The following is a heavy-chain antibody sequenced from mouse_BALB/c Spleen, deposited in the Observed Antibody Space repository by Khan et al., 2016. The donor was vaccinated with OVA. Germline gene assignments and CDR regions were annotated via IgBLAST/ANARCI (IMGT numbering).Heavy chain of an antibody. J-gene: IGHJ2*01. V-gene: IGHV3-2*02. Sequence: EVQLQQSGPGLVKPSQSLSLTCTVTGYSITSDYAWNWIRQFPGNKLEWMGYISYSGNTNYNPSLKSRISITRDTSKHQFFLQLNSVTTEDTATYYCARVCGGYFYYWGQGTTLTVSS. D-gene: IGHD1-1*02. CDR3: ARVCGGYFYY. CDR1: GYSITSDYA. CDR2: ISYSGNT.